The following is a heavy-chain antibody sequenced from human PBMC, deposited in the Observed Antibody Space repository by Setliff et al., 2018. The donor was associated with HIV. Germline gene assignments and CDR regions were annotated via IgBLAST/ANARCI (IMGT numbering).Heavy chain of an antibody. CDR3: ARDGIIRTTRVFDY. CDR1: GYTFTSYG. D-gene: IGHD3-16*02. Sequence: ASVKVSCKAFGYTFTSYGINWVRQAPGQGLEWMGWISTHSVYSVNKNYAQKFQGRVTLTTDTSTSTAYMELRSLRSDDTAVYYCARDGIIRTTRVFDYWGQGTLFTVSS. CDR2: ISTHSVYSVNK. J-gene: IGHJ4*02. V-gene: IGHV1-18*01.